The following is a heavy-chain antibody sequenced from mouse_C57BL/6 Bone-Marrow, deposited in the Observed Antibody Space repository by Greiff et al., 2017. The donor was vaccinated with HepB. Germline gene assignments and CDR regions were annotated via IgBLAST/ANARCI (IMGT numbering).Heavy chain of an antibody. Sequence: EVKLLESGGGLVQPKGSLKLSCAASGFSFNTYAMNWVLQAPGKGLGWVARIRSKSNNYATYYADSVKDRFTISRDDSESMLYLQMNNLKTEDTAMYYCVANWDGWFAYWGQGTLVTVSA. CDR3: VANWDGWFAY. CDR2: IRSKSNNYAT. CDR1: GFSFNTYA. J-gene: IGHJ3*01. V-gene: IGHV10-1*01. D-gene: IGHD4-1*01.